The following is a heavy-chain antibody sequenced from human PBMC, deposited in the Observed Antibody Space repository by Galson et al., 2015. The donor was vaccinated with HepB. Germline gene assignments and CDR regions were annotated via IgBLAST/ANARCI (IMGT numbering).Heavy chain of an antibody. CDR1: GYTFTSYA. J-gene: IGHJ4*02. Sequence: SVKVSCKASGYTFTSYAMHWVRQAPGQRLEWMGWINAGNGNTKYSQKFQGRVTITRDTSASTAYMELSSLRSEDTAVYYCARVRCSDGSCYVTFDYWGQGTLVTVSS. V-gene: IGHV1-3*01. CDR3: ARVRCSDGSCYVTFDY. CDR2: INAGNGNT. D-gene: IGHD2-15*01.